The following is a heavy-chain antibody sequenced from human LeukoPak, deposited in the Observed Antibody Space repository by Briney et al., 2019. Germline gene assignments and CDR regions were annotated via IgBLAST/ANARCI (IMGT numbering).Heavy chain of an antibody. CDR2: INHSGST. J-gene: IGHJ4*02. Sequence: SETLSLTCAVYGGSFSGHYWSWIRQPPGKGLEWIGEINHSGSTNYNPSLESRVTISVDTSKNHFSLKLSPVTAADTAVYYCASGQYYDLWSGYYVDWGQGTLVTVSA. CDR1: GGSFSGHY. V-gene: IGHV4-34*01. D-gene: IGHD3-3*01. CDR3: ASGQYYDLWSGYYVD.